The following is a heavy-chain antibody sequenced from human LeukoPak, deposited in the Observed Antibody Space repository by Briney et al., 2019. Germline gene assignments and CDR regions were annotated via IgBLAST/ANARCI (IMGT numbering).Heavy chain of an antibody. CDR3: ARGRYCSSTSCYKVYYYYRDV. D-gene: IGHD2-2*02. CDR1: GYTFTSYG. J-gene: IGHJ6*03. Sequence: ASVKVSCKASGYTFTSYGSSWVRQAPGQGLEWMGWIGTYNGNTNYAQKPQGRVTMTTDTSTSTAYMELRSLRSDDTAVYYCARGRYCSSTSCYKVYYYYRDVWGKGTTVTVSS. CDR2: IGTYNGNT. V-gene: IGHV1-18*01.